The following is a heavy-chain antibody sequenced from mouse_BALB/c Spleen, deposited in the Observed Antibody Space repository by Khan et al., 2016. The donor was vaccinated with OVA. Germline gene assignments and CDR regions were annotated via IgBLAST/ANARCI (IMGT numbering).Heavy chain of an antibody. J-gene: IGHJ1*01. CDR1: GYTFTSYW. CDR2: IYPSDSYT. CDR3: TRFITTGPYWYFDV. D-gene: IGHD1-1*01. V-gene: IGHV1-69*02. Sequence: QVQLQQPGAELVRPGASVKLSCKASGYTFTSYWINWVKQRPGQGLEWIGNIYPSDSYTNYNQNFKDKATLTVDKSSSTVYMQLSSPTSEDSAVYYCTRFITTGPYWYFDVWGAGTTVTVSS.